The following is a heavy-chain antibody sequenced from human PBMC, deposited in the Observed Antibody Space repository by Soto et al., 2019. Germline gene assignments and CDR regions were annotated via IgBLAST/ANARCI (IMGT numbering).Heavy chain of an antibody. V-gene: IGHV3-9*01. Sequence: GGSLRLSCAASGFTFDDYAMHWVRQAPGKGLEWVSGISWNSGSIGYADSVKGRFTISRDNAKNSLYLQMNSLRAEDTALYYCAKDHYDFWSGYLPDYWGQGTLVTSPQ. CDR2: ISWNSGSI. CDR3: AKDHYDFWSGYLPDY. D-gene: IGHD3-3*01. CDR1: GFTFDDYA. J-gene: IGHJ4*02.